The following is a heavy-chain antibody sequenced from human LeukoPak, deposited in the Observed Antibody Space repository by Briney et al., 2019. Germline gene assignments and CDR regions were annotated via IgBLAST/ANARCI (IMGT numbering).Heavy chain of an antibody. V-gene: IGHV3-48*04. Sequence: GGSLRLSCAASGFTFSSYSMNWVRQAPGKGLEWVSYISSSSSTIYCADSVKGRFTISRDNAKNSLYLQMNSLRAEDTALYYCARGDYYESSGYFIDAFDIWGQGTMVTVSS. CDR3: ARGDYYESSGYFIDAFDI. CDR1: GFTFSSYS. J-gene: IGHJ3*02. CDR2: ISSSSSTI. D-gene: IGHD3-22*01.